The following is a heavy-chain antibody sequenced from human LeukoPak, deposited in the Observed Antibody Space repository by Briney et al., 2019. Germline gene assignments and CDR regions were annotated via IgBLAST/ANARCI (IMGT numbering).Heavy chain of an antibody. D-gene: IGHD6-19*01. V-gene: IGHV4-39*01. CDR3: ARQWYSSGWYGD. Sequence: PSETLSLTCSVSGGPISSSPYYWGWIRQSPGKGLEWIGNIYYSGSTHYNPSLKSRLTISVDMSKNLFSLKLTSVTAADTAIYYCARQWYSSGWYGDWGQGILVTVSS. CDR1: GGPISSSPYY. J-gene: IGHJ4*02. CDR2: IYYSGST.